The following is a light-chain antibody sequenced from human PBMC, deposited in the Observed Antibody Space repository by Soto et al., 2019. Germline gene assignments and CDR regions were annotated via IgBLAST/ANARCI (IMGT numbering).Light chain of an antibody. CDR2: EVN. CDR3: SSYTSSRTYV. CDR1: SSDVGGYNY. V-gene: IGLV2-14*01. Sequence: QSALTQPASVSGSPGQSITISCTGTSSDVGGYNYVSWYQQHPGKAPKLMIFEVNNRPSGVSNRFSGAKSGNTASLTISGLRAEDEADYYCSSYTSSRTYVFGTGTKVTVL. J-gene: IGLJ1*01.